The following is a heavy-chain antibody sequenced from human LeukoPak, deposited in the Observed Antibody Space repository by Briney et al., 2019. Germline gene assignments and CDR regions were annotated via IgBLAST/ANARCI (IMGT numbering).Heavy chain of an antibody. Sequence: ASVKVSCKASGFTFTSHDYNWVRQATGQGLEWMGWMNPNSGSTGYAQKFQGWVTMTRDTSISTAYMELSRLRSDDTGVYYCARDGPYCSSTSCQGYYYYGMDVWGQGTTVTVSS. CDR3: ARDGPYCSSTSCQGYYYYGMDV. V-gene: IGHV1-8*01. CDR1: GFTFTSHD. CDR2: MNPNSGST. J-gene: IGHJ6*02. D-gene: IGHD2-2*01.